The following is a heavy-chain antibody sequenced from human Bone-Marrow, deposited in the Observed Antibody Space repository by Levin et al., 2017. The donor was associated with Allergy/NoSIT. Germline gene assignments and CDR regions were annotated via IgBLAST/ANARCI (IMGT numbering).Heavy chain of an antibody. V-gene: IGHV3-74*01. D-gene: IGHD7-27*01. CDR2: IKPDGTGA. CDR3: TNSLTGEAS. Sequence: PGGSLRLSCAASGFMFSNFWMHWVRQVPGKGLMFVSTIKPDGTGANYADSVKGRFTISRDNSKNTLFLEMSGLRVEDTGVYYCTNSLTGEASWGRGTLVTVSS. J-gene: IGHJ5*02. CDR1: GFMFSNFW.